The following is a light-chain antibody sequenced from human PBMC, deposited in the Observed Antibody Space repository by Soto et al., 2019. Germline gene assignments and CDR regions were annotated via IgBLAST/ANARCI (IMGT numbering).Light chain of an antibody. CDR1: QSISSW. CDR2: KAP. J-gene: IGKJ1*01. Sequence: DIQMTHSPSTLSASVGDRVTITCRASQSISSWLAWYQQKPGKAPKLLIYKAPSLESGVPSRFSGSGSGTEFTLTISSLQPDDFATYYCQQYNSYLWTFGQGTKVDIK. CDR3: QQYNSYLWT. V-gene: IGKV1-5*03.